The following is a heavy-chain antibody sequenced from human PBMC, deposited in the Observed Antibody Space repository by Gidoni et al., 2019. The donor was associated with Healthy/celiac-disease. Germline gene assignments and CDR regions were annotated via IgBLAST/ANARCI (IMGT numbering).Heavy chain of an antibody. V-gene: IGHV1-69*04. CDR1: GDTFTSYA. J-gene: IGHJ4*02. CDR2: IIPILGRA. Sequence: QVQLWRSGAAVTSPGSSVQVSCTASGDTFTSYAISWVRQAPGQGLEWMGRIIPILGRANYAQKFQGRVTITADKSTSTAYMELSSLRSEDTAVYYCARARGYDDSSGSNFDYWGQGTLVTVSS. CDR3: ARARGYDDSSGSNFDY. D-gene: IGHD3-22*01.